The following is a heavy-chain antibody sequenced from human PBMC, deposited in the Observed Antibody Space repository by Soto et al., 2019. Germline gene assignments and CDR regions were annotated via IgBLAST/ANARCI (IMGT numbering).Heavy chain of an antibody. CDR2: INPNSGGT. D-gene: IGHD6-19*01. V-gene: IGHV1-2*02. Sequence: AAVKVSCKASGYTFTGYYMHWVRQAPGQGREGMGWINPNSGGTNYAQKFQGRVTMTRDTSISTAYMELSRLRSGDTAVYYCARDSSGWYTIDYWGQGTLVTVSS. CDR1: GYTFTGYY. CDR3: ARDSSGWYTIDY. J-gene: IGHJ4*02.